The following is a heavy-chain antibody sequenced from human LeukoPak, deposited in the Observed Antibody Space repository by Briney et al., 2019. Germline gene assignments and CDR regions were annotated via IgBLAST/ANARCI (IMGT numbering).Heavy chain of an antibody. V-gene: IGHV3-20*04. J-gene: IGHJ4*02. CDR1: GFTFDDYG. CDR2: INWNGGST. D-gene: IGHD3-10*01. CDR3: ARDLGNMVRGVNFDY. Sequence: GGSLTLSCAPSGFTFDDYGMSWVRQAPGKGLEWVSGINWNGGSTVYADSVKGRFTISRDNAKNSLYLQMNSVRAEDTALYYCARDLGNMVRGVNFDYWGQGTLVTVSS.